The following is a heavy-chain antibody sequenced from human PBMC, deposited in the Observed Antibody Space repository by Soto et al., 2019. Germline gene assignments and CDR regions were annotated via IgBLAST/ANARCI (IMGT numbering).Heavy chain of an antibody. CDR3: ARDLWGYCGADCYPLDV. V-gene: IGHV4-34*01. CDR2: INHSGST. D-gene: IGHD2-21*02. J-gene: IGHJ6*02. CDR1: GGSFSGYY. Sequence: SETLSLTCAVYGGSFSGYYWSWIRHPPGKGLEWIGEINHSGSTIYNPSLKSRVTISVDTSKNQFSLKLNSVTAADTAVYYCARDLWGYCGADCYPLDVWGQGTTVTVSS.